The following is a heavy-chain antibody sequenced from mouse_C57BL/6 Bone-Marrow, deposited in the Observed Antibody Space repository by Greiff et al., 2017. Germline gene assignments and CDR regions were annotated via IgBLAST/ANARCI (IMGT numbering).Heavy chain of an antibody. CDR3: TDSSGYVRFAY. CDR2: IDPEKGDT. J-gene: IGHJ3*01. Sequence: VQLQQSGAELVRPGASVKLSCTASGFNIKDDYMHWVKQRPEQGLEWIGWIDPEKGDTEYASKFQGKATITADTSSNTAYLQLSSLTSEDTAVYYCTDSSGYVRFAYWGQGTLVTVSA. D-gene: IGHD3-2*02. V-gene: IGHV14-4*01. CDR1: GFNIKDDY.